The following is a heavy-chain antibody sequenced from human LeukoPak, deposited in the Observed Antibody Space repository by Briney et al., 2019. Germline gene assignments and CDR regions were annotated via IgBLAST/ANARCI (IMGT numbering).Heavy chain of an antibody. V-gene: IGHV3-23*01. CDR2: ISGSGGST. CDR1: GFTFSSYA. Sequence: GGSLRLSCAASGFTFSSYAMSWVRQAPGKGLEWVSAISGSGGSTYYADSVKGRFTISRDNSKNTLYLQMNSLRAEDTAVYYCAKDGLHYDILTGYYYRRGSDYWGQGTLVTVSS. CDR3: AKDGLHYDILTGYYYRRGSDY. J-gene: IGHJ4*02. D-gene: IGHD3-9*01.